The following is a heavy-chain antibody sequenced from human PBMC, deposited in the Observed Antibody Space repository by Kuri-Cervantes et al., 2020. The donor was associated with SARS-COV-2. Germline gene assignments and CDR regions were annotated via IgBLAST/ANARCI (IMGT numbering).Heavy chain of an antibody. Sequence: CPVSCGPISSYYWSWIRQPPGRGLEWIGYIYYSGSTNYNPSLKSRVTISVDTSKNQFSLKLRSVTAADTAVYYCARGFYFFSGYYYYGMDVWGQGTTVTVSS. CDR1: CGPISSYY. D-gene: IGHD2/OR15-2a*01. CDR3: ARGFYFFSGYYYYGMDV. V-gene: IGHV4-59*01. CDR2: IYYSGST. J-gene: IGHJ6*02.